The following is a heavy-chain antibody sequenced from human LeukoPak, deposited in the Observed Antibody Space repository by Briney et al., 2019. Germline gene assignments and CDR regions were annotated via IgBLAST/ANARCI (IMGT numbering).Heavy chain of an antibody. J-gene: IGHJ4*02. CDR3: ARPMGVRGFPLDY. CDR1: GFTFSGYW. CDR2: IIQDGSEK. Sequence: GGSLRLSCAASGFTFSGYWMTWVRQAPGKGLEWVANIIQDGSEKYYVDSIKGRFTISRDNARNSLYLQMNSLRAEDTAVYYCARPMGVRGFPLDYWGQGTLVTVSS. V-gene: IGHV3-7*01. D-gene: IGHD3-10*01.